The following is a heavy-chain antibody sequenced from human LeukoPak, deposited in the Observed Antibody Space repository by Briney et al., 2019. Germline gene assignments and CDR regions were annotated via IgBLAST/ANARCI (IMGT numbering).Heavy chain of an antibody. CDR3: AKALTGTKAFDI. V-gene: IGHV3-23*01. CDR1: GFTFSSYA. Sequence: GGSLRLSCAASGFTFSSYAMNWVRQAPGKGLEWVSHISSSGGSTYYAGSVKGRFTITRDNSKNTLYLQMNSLRAEDTAVYYCAKALTGTKAFDIWGQGTMVTVSS. J-gene: IGHJ3*02. CDR2: ISSSGGST. D-gene: IGHD1-20*01.